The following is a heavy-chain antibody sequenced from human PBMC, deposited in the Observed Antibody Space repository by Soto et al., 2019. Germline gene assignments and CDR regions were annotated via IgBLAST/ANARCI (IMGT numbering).Heavy chain of an antibody. CDR1: GFNFSSYG. V-gene: IGHV3-30*18. J-gene: IGHJ6*02. CDR3: AKVLGGHKIIYYYFGMDV. CDR2: ISYDGSNK. Sequence: QVQLVESGGGVVQPGRSLRLSCADSGFNFSSYGMHWVRQAPGKGLEWVAVISYDGSNKYYADSVKGRFTISRDNSKNTLYLQMNSLRAENTAVYYCAKVLGGHKIIYYYFGMDVWGQGTTVTVSS. D-gene: IGHD2-15*01.